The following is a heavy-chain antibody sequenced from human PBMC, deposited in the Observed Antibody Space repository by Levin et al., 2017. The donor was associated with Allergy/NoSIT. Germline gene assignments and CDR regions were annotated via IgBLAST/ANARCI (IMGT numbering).Heavy chain of an antibody. CDR3: ARARDFWSGYSFDY. V-gene: IGHV1-2*04. CDR1: GYTFTGYY. CDR2: INPNSGGT. Sequence: ASVKVSCKASGYTFTGYYMHWVRQAPGQGLEWMGWINPNSGGTNYAQKFQGWVTMTRDTSISTAYMELSRLRSDDTAVYYCARARDFWSGYSFDYWGQGTLVTVSS. J-gene: IGHJ4*02. D-gene: IGHD3-3*01.